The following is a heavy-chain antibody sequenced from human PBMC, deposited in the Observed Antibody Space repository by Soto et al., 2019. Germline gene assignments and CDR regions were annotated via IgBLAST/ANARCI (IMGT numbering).Heavy chain of an antibody. Sequence: QITLKESGPPLVKPTQTLTLTCTVSGFSVSARGAGVGWIRQPPGKALEWLGIIYWNDDKRYSPFLKSRLTIMKDTSKNQVVLTLTNMVPVDTGTYYCAHSPWGAAPDYWCQGTPVTVSS. CDR3: AHSPWGAAPDY. J-gene: IGHJ4*02. CDR1: GFSVSARGAG. V-gene: IGHV2-5*01. D-gene: IGHD3-16*01. CDR2: IYWNDDK.